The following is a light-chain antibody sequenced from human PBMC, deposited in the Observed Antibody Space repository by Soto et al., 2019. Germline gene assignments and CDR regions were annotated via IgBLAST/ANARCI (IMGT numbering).Light chain of an antibody. CDR2: AAS. V-gene: IGKV1-9*01. Sequence: DIQMTQSPSSLSASVGDRVTITCRAGQSISTYLNWYQQKPGKAPKLLIYAASTLQGGVPSRFSGSGSGTEFTLTISGLLPEDFAAYHCQQLYTLPFTFGQGTRLEI. J-gene: IGKJ5*01. CDR3: QQLYTLPFT. CDR1: QSISTY.